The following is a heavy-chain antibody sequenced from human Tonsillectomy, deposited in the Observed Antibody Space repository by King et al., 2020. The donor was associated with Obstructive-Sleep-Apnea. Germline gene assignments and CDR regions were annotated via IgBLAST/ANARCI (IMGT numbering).Heavy chain of an antibody. D-gene: IGHD1-26*01. CDR2: ISYDGSNK. CDR1: GFTFSHYA. Sequence: VQLVESGGGVVQPGRSLRLSCAASGFTFSHYAVHWVRQAPGKGLDWVAVISYDGSNKYYADSVKGRFTISRDISKSTLFLQMNSLRAEDTAVYYCVRGRLVGAIDYWGQGTLVTVSS. CDR3: VRGRLVGAIDY. J-gene: IGHJ4*02. V-gene: IGHV3-30-3*01.